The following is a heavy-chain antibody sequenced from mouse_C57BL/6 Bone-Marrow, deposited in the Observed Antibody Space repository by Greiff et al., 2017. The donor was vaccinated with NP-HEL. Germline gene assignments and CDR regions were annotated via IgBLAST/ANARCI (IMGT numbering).Heavy chain of an antibody. V-gene: IGHV2-5*01. J-gene: IGHJ4*01. CDR1: GFSLTSYG. Sequence: VHLVESGPGLVQPSQSLSITCTVSGFSLTSYGVHWVRQSPGKGLEWLGVIWRGGSTDYNAAFMSRLSITKDNSKSQVFFKMNSLQADDTAIYYSAKSPTEYLYAMDYWGQGTSVTVSS. D-gene: IGHD5-1*01. CDR3: AKSPTEYLYAMDY. CDR2: IWRGGST.